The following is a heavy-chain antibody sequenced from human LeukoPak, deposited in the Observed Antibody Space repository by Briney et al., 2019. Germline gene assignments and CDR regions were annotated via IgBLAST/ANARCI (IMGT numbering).Heavy chain of an antibody. D-gene: IGHD3-22*01. CDR3: ARANHGTYYYDSSGLIGGYFDY. CDR2: IIPIFGTA. J-gene: IGHJ4*02. Sequence: ASVKVSCKASGGTFSSYAISWVRQAPGQGLEWTGGIIPIFGTANYAQKFQGRVTITADESTSTAYMELSSLRSEDTAVYYCARANHGTYYYDSSGLIGGYFDYWGQGALVTVSS. V-gene: IGHV1-69*13. CDR1: GGTFSSYA.